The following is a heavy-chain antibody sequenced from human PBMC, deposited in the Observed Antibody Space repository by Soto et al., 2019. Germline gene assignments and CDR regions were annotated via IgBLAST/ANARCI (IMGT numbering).Heavy chain of an antibody. CDR3: ARDHSGYYLDY. D-gene: IGHD5-12*01. Sequence: QVQLVESGGGLVKPGGSLRLSCAASGFTFRNYGLHWVRQTPGKGLEWVAVIWYDGSNKYYGDSVKGRFAISRDDSRNTLYLQMNSLRAEDTAVYYCARDHSGYYLDYWGQGTLVTVSS. CDR1: GFTFRNYG. CDR2: IWYDGSNK. J-gene: IGHJ4*02. V-gene: IGHV3-33*08.